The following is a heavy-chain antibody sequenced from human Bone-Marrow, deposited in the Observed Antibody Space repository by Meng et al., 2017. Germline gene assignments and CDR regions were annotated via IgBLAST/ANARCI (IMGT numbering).Heavy chain of an antibody. J-gene: IGHJ1*01. D-gene: IGHD6-19*01. V-gene: IGHV1-69*01. Sequence: VQVLQTGVEVKKPGSSVKVSCKASGGTFSSYAISWVRQAPGQGLEWMGGIIPIFGTANYAQKFQGRVTITADESTSTAYMELSSLRSEDTAVYYCARDGTTVAGLFQHWGQGTLVTVSS. CDR1: GGTFSSYA. CDR3: ARDGTTVAGLFQH. CDR2: IIPIFGTA.